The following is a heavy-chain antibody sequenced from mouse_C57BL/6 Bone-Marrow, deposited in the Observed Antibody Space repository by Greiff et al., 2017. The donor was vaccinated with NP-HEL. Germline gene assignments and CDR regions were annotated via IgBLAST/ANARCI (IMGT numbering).Heavy chain of an antibody. J-gene: IGHJ4*01. CDR2: INPGGGYT. D-gene: IGHD2-4*01. CDR3: ARLTPDYGCARDY. V-gene: IGHV1-63*01. Sequence: QVQLKQSGAELVRPGASVKMSCKASGYTFTNYWIGWAKQRPGHGLEWIGDINPGGGYTNYNEKFKGKATLTADKSSSTAYMHISSLTSEDSAIYYCARLTPDYGCARDYWGQGTSVTVTS. CDR1: GYTFTNYW.